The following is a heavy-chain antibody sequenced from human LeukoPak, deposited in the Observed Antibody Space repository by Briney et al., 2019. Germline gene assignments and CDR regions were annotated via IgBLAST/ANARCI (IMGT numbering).Heavy chain of an antibody. CDR2: ISAYNGNT. J-gene: IGHJ5*02. D-gene: IGHD2-2*01. Sequence: ASVKVSCKASGYTFTSYGISWVRQAPGQGLEWMGWISAYNGNTNDAQKLQGRVTMTTDTSTSTAYMELRSLRSDDTAVYYCARTYCSSTSCYYNWFDPWGQGTLVTVSS. V-gene: IGHV1-18*01. CDR1: GYTFTSYG. CDR3: ARTYCSSTSCYYNWFDP.